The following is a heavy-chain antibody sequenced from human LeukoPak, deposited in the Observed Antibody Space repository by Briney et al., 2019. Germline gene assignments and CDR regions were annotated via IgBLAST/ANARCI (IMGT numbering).Heavy chain of an antibody. D-gene: IGHD5-18*01. J-gene: IGHJ4*02. CDR2: IYSGGST. Sequence: GGTLRLSCAASGFTVSSNYMSWVRQAPGKGLEWISVIYSGGSTYYADSVKGRFTISRDNSKNTLYLQMNSLKAEDTAVYYCAREAVRGDTATLRGAMGYWGQGTLVTVSS. CDR3: AREAVRGDTATLRGAMGY. CDR1: GFTVSSNY. V-gene: IGHV3-53*01.